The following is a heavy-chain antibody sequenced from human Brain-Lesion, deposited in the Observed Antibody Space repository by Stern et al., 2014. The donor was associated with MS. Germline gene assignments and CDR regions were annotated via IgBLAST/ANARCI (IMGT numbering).Heavy chain of an antibody. D-gene: IGHD5-18*01. CDR2: IHPSGSA. CDR1: GGSISSGSDY. Sequence: QVQLQESGPGLVKPSQTLSLTCNVSGGSISSGSDYWSWLRQPVGKGLQRIGRIHPSGSAYYTPSLKSRVTISTDTSKNQFSLELTSATAADTAIYYCASGYRIFDYWGQGILVTVSS. J-gene: IGHJ4*02. V-gene: IGHV4-61*02. CDR3: ASGYRIFDY.